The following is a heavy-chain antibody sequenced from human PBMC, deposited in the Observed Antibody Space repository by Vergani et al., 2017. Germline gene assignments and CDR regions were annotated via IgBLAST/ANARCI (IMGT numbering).Heavy chain of an antibody. CDR1: GGSITSSRYY. Sequence: QLHLQESGPGLVKPSETLSLTCTVSGGSITSSRYYWGWIRQPPGKGLEWFGNIYHSGGAYYNPSLKGRVTISVDTSKNQFSLEVTSVTAADTAIYFCARTESFILRYFHWALWGQGTLVTVSS. CDR2: IYHSGGA. J-gene: IGHJ4*02. CDR3: ARTESFILRYFHWAL. V-gene: IGHV4-39*01. D-gene: IGHD3-9*01.